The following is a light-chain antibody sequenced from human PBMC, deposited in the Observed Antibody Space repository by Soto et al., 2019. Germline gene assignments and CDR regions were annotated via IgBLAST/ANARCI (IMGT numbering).Light chain of an antibody. V-gene: IGLV1-47*01. J-gene: IGLJ1*01. Sequence: QSALTQPPTASGTHGQRVTISCSESSSNIGSNYVYWYQQLPGTAPKLLIYRNNQRPSGVPDRFSGSKSGTSASLAISGLRSEDEADYYCAAWDDSLSALYVFGTGTKVTVL. CDR3: AAWDDSLSALYV. CDR2: RNN. CDR1: SSNIGSNY.